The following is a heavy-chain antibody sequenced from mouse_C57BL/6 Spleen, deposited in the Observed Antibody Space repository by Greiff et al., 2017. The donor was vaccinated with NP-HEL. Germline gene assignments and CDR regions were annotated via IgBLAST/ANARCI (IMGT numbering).Heavy chain of an antibody. CDR3: ARGRGDWAMDY. CDR1: GYSFTSYY. D-gene: IGHD4-1*01. J-gene: IGHJ4*01. V-gene: IGHV1-66*01. CDR2: IYPGSGNT. Sequence: SGPELVKPGASVKISCKASGYSFTSYYIHWVKQRPGQGLEWIGWIYPGSGNTKYNEKFKGKATLTADTSSSTAYMQLSSLTSEDSAVYYCARGRGDWAMDYWGQGTSVTVSS.